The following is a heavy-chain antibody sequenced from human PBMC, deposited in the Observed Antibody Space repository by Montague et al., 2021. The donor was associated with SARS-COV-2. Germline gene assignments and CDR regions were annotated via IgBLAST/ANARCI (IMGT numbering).Heavy chain of an antibody. CDR1: GASISTGIYY. D-gene: IGHD1-26*01. CDR3: AGFGSGTLEFDL. CDR2: IRTTGHT. Sequence: TLSLTCTVSGASISTGIYYWSWIRQPAGKGLEWTGRIRTTGHTDYNSSLESRAFMSVDTSTNQFSLSLTPVTAADTAVYFCAGFGSGTLEFDLWGQGTLVTVSS. V-gene: IGHV4-61*02. J-gene: IGHJ4*02.